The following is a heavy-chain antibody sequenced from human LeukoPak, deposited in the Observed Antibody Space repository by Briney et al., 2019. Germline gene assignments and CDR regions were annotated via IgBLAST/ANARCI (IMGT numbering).Heavy chain of an antibody. CDR2: IYYSGST. CDR1: GGSISSGDYY. D-gene: IGHD5-18*01. CDR3: ARGPAMVTAFDI. V-gene: IGHV4-30-4*01. J-gene: IGHJ3*02. Sequence: SETLSLTCTVSGGSISSGDYYWSWIRQPPGKGLEWIGYIYYSGSTYYNPSLKSRVTISVDRSKNQFSLKLSSVTAADTAVYYCARGPAMVTAFDIWGQGTMVTVSS.